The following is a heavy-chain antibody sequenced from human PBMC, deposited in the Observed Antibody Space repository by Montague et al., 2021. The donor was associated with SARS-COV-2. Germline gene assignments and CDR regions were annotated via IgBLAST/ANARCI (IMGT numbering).Heavy chain of an antibody. J-gene: IGHJ4*02. CDR2: TNYRSKWTS. Sequence: CAISGDSVWSNTAAWNWIRQSPSGGLEWLGRTNYRSKWTSDYATSVEGRISIDPDTSKNQFSLYLRSVTPEDTGVYYCVRDTGSAQAGFDAWGQGTLVTVSS. D-gene: IGHD4-17*01. V-gene: IGHV6-1*01. CDR3: VRDTGSAQAGFDA. CDR1: GDSVWSNTAA.